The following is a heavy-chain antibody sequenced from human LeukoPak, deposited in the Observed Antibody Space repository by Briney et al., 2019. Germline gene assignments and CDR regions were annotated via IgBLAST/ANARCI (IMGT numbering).Heavy chain of an antibody. J-gene: IGHJ4*02. CDR3: ATGAPFDY. CDR2: IYYSGST. D-gene: IGHD3-10*01. CDR1: GDSIKTFSYY. V-gene: IGHV4-39*01. Sequence: PSETLSLTCTVSGDSIKTFSYYWGWIRQPPGKGLELIGSIYYSGSTYYNPSLESRVTISVDTSKNQFSLKLSSVTAADTAVYYCATGAPFDYWGQGTLVTVSS.